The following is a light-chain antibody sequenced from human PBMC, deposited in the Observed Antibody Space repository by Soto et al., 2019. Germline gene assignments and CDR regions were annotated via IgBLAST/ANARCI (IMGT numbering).Light chain of an antibody. CDR1: QSVLYSSNNKNY. J-gene: IGKJ1*01. CDR2: WAS. CDR3: QQYYSTPQT. Sequence: DILMTQSPDSLAVSLGERATINCKSSQSVLYSSNNKNYLAWYQQKPGQPPKLLIYWASTRESGVPHRLSGSGSSPDVTLTISSLQAEDEAVYYCQQYYSTPQTFGQGTKVDIK. V-gene: IGKV4-1*01.